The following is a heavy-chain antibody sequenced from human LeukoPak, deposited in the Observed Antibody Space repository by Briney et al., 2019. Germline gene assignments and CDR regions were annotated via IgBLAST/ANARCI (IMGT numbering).Heavy chain of an antibody. Sequence: ASVKVSCKASGYTFTSYGISWVRQAPGQGLEWMGWISAYNGNTNYAQKLQGRVTMTTDTSTSTAYMDLSSLRSEDTAVYYCARQKVEWELLPWSAFDIWGQGTMVTVSS. V-gene: IGHV1-18*01. J-gene: IGHJ3*02. CDR2: ISAYNGNT. CDR1: GYTFTSYG. CDR3: ARQKVEWELLPWSAFDI. D-gene: IGHD1-26*01.